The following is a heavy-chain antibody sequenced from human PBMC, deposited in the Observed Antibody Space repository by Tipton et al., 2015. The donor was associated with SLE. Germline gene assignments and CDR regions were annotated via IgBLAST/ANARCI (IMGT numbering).Heavy chain of an antibody. CDR2: IYTSGSGST. Sequence: TLSLTCTVSGGSISRGSYYWSWIRQPAGKGLEWIAYIYTSGSGSTNYNPSLKSRVTISVDTSKNQLSLKLSSVTAADTAVYYCARLRGKHLWSAVDFWGQGTLVTVSS. CDR1: GGSISRGSYY. CDR3: ARLRGKHLWSAVDF. V-gene: IGHV4-61*09. J-gene: IGHJ4*02. D-gene: IGHD5-18*01.